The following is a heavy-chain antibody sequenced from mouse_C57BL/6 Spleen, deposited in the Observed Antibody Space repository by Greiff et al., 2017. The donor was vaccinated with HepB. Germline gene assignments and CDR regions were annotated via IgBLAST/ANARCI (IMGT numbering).Heavy chain of an antibody. J-gene: IGHJ1*03. Sequence: VKLMESGPELVKPGASVKISCKASGYAFSSSWMNWVKQRPGKGLEWIGRIYPGDGDTNYNGKFKGKATLTADKSSSTAYMQLSSLTSEDSAVYFCGLRYFDVWGTGTTVTVSS. D-gene: IGHD2-13*01. CDR3: GLRYFDV. CDR1: GYAFSSSW. CDR2: IYPGDGDT. V-gene: IGHV1-82*01.